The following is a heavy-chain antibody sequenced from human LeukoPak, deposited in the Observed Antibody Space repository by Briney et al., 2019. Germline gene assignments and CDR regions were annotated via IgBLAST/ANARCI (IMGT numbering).Heavy chain of an antibody. J-gene: IGHJ4*02. CDR3: SREGSFQRPFDY. Sequence: SETLSLTCGVSGGSVISTNWWAWVRQPPGKGLGWIGEVHLDGRTNYNPSLESRLTMSVDVSENQVSLKLTSVTAADTAVYYCSREGSFQRPFDYWGQGILVTVSS. D-gene: IGHD3-10*01. V-gene: IGHV4-4*02. CDR2: VHLDGRT. CDR1: GGSVISTNW.